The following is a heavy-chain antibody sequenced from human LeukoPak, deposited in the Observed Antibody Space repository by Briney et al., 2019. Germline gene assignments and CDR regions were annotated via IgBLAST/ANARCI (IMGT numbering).Heavy chain of an antibody. CDR1: GGTFSSYD. CDR2: IMPMFGKA. V-gene: IGHV1-69*06. Sequence: GASVKVSCKASGGTFSSYDISWVRQAPGQGLEWMGGIMPMFGKANYAQKFQGRVTTTADKATSTAYMELSSLRSEDTAVYYCARALSPRVQLWLRYYYYYYMDVWGKGTTVTISS. CDR3: ARALSPRVQLWLRYYYYYYMDV. D-gene: IGHD5-18*01. J-gene: IGHJ6*03.